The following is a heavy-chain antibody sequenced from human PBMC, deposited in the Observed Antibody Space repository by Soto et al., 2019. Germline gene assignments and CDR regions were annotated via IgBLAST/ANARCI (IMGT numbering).Heavy chain of an antibody. V-gene: IGHV1-46*01. Sequence: ASVKDSCKASGYSFTSYYMHWVRQAPGQRPEWMGVIDPRGGTTTYTQKLQGRLRFTRDTSTSTLYMDLSSLRPDDTAVYFCARASETAMGVYGLAVWGQGTSVTSP. CDR2: IDPRGGTT. D-gene: IGHD5-18*01. CDR3: ARASETAMGVYGLAV. J-gene: IGHJ6*02. CDR1: GYSFTSYY.